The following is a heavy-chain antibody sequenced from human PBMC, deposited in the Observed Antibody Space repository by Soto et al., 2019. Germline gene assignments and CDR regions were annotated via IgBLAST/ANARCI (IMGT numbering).Heavy chain of an antibody. V-gene: IGHV4-59*01. D-gene: IGHD3-3*01. CDR1: GGSISSYY. J-gene: IGHJ6*03. CDR3: ARVYYDFWSGYYYGISYYYYYYYMDV. CDR2: IYYSGST. Sequence: SETLSLTCTVSGGSISSYYWSWIRQPPGKGLEWIGYIYYSGSTNYNPSLKSRVTISVDTSKNQFSLKLSAVTAADTAVYYCARVYYDFWSGYYYGISYYYYYYYMDVWGKGTTVTVSS.